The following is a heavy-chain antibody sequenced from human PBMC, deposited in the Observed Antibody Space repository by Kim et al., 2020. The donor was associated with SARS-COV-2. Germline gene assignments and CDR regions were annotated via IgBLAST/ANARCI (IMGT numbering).Heavy chain of an antibody. CDR1: GYTFTSYD. D-gene: IGHD3-3*01. J-gene: IGHJ3*02. CDR2: MNPNSGNT. Sequence: ASVKVSCKASGYTFTSYDINWVRQATGQGLEWMGWMNPNSGNTGYAQKFQGRVTMTRNTSISTAYMELSSLRSEDTAVYYCARGHPDYDFWSGYSTDAFDIWGQGTMVTVSS. V-gene: IGHV1-8*01. CDR3: ARGHPDYDFWSGYSTDAFDI.